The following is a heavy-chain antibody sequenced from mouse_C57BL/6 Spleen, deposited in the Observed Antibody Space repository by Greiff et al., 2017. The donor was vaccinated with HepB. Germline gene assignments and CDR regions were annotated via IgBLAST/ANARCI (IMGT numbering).Heavy chain of an antibody. V-gene: IGHV1-50*01. Sequence: VQLQQPGAELVKPGASVKLSCKASGYTFTSYWMQWVKQRPGQGLEWIGEIDPSDSYTNYNQKFKGKATLTVDTSSSTAYMQLSSLTSEDSAVYYCARGGTGTGDYWGQGTTLTVSS. CDR1: GYTFTSYW. D-gene: IGHD4-1*01. CDR2: IDPSDSYT. CDR3: ARGGTGTGDY. J-gene: IGHJ2*01.